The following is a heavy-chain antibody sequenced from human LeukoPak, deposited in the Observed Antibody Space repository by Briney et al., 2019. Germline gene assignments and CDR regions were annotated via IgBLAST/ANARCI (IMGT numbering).Heavy chain of an antibody. CDR3: AREPPPINCSGGSCYRGLFDY. CDR1: GGTFSGDY. J-gene: IGHJ4*02. CDR2: INHSGST. Sequence: SETLSLTCAVYGGTFSGDYWSWIRQPPGKGLEWIGEINHSGSTNYNPSLKSRVTISVDTSKNQFSLKLSSVTAADTAVYYCAREPPPINCSGGSCYRGLFDYWGQGTLVTVSS. V-gene: IGHV4-34*01. D-gene: IGHD2-15*01.